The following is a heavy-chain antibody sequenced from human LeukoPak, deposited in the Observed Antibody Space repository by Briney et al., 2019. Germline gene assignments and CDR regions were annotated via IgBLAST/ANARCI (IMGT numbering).Heavy chain of an antibody. CDR3: ARDKGRGGCSGGSCYEDALDI. V-gene: IGHV4-61*02. D-gene: IGHD2-15*01. CDR1: GGSISSGSYY. Sequence: SETLSLTCTVSGGSISSGSYYWSWIRQPAGKGLEWIVRIYTSGSTNYNPSLKSRFTISVDTSKNQFSLKLSSVTAADTAVYYCARDKGRGGCSGGSCYEDALDIWGQGTMVTVSS. J-gene: IGHJ3*02. CDR2: IYTSGST.